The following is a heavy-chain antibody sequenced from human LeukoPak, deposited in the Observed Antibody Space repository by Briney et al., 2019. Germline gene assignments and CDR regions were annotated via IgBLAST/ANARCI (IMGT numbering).Heavy chain of an antibody. V-gene: IGHV1-18*01. J-gene: IGHJ6*02. CDR1: GYTFTSYG. Sequence: GAPVKVSCKASGYTFTSYGISWVRQAPGQGLEWMGWISAYDGNTNYAQKLQGRVTMTTDTSTSTAYMELRSLRSDDTAVYYCARGPITMVRGVISYGMDVWGQGTTVTVSS. CDR2: ISAYDGNT. CDR3: ARGPITMVRGVISYGMDV. D-gene: IGHD3-10*01.